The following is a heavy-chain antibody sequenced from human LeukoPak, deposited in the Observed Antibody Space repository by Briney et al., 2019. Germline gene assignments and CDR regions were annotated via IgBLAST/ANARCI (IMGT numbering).Heavy chain of an antibody. CDR3: TRSNVLLWFGELHDYYGMDV. Sequence: ASVKVSFKASGYTFTSYGISWVRQAPGQGLEWMGWISAYNGNTNYAQKLQGRVTMTTDTSTSTAYMELRSLRSDDTAVYYCTRSNVLLWFGELHDYYGMDVWGKGTTVTVSS. CDR2: ISAYNGNT. D-gene: IGHD3-10*01. CDR1: GYTFTSYG. J-gene: IGHJ6*04. V-gene: IGHV1-18*04.